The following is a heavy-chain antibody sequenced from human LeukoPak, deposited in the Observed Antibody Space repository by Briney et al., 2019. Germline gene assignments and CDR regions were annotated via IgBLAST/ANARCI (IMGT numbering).Heavy chain of an antibody. CDR1: GFTFSSYA. CDR2: FSSGSGFT. CDR3: AKENTPFGSSVINRVGGAFDI. J-gene: IGHJ3*02. D-gene: IGHD2-21*01. V-gene: IGHV3-23*01. Sequence: PGGSLRLSCAASGFTFSSYAMSWVRQVPGRGMEWVASFSSGSGFTDYADSVKGRFTISRDNSKNTLYLQMNSPRAEDTAIYFCAKENTPFGSSVINRVGGAFDIWGQGTRVTVSS.